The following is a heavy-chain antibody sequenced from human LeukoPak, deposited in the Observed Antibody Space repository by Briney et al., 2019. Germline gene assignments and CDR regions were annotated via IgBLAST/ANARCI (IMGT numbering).Heavy chain of an antibody. V-gene: IGHV3-23*01. J-gene: IGHJ4*02. Sequence: GSLRLSCAASGFTFSTYAMTWVRQAPGKGPEWVSGLSGSGTRPYYTDSVKGRFTISRDNSKNTLDLQMNSLKTEDTAVYYCTTAEYFWSGYRDYWGQGTLVTVSS. CDR2: LSGSGTRP. CDR3: TTAEYFWSGYRDY. CDR1: GFTFSTYA. D-gene: IGHD3-3*01.